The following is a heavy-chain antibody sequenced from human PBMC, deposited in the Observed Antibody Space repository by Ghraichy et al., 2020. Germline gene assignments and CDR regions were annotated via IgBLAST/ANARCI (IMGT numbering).Heavy chain of an antibody. V-gene: IGHV3-64D*09. CDR3: VRTSTVTQAFDI. CDR1: GFTFSSYA. J-gene: IGHJ3*02. Sequence: GGSLRLSCSASGFTFSSYAMHWVRQAPGKGLEYVSAISSNGGSTSYADSVKGRFTISRDNSKNTLYLQMSSLRAEDTAVYYCVRTSTVTQAFDIWGQGTMVTVSS. D-gene: IGHD4-17*01. CDR2: ISSNGGST.